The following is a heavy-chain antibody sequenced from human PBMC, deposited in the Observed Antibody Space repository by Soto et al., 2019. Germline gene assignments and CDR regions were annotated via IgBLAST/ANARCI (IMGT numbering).Heavy chain of an antibody. J-gene: IGHJ4*02. CDR3: EKDQEGYYDSSGPVDY. Sequence: GGSLRLSCAASGFTFDDYAMHWVRQAPGKGLEWVSGISWNTGSIGYADSVKGRFTISRDNAKNSLYLQMNSLRAEDTALYYCEKDQEGYYDSSGPVDYWGQGTLVTVSS. CDR1: GFTFDDYA. D-gene: IGHD3-22*01. CDR2: ISWNTGSI. V-gene: IGHV3-9*01.